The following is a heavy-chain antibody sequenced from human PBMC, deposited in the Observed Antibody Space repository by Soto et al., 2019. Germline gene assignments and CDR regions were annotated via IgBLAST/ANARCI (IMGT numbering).Heavy chain of an antibody. D-gene: IGHD2-15*01. V-gene: IGHV1-69*06. Sequence: ASVKVSCKASGGTFSSYAISWVRQAPGQGLEWMGGIIPIFGTANYAQKFQGRVTITADKSTSTAYMELSSLRSEDTAVYYCAREIVVVVAAKYYYYGMDGWG. J-gene: IGHJ6*02. CDR1: GGTFSSYA. CDR2: IIPIFGTA. CDR3: AREIVVVVAAKYYYYGMDG.